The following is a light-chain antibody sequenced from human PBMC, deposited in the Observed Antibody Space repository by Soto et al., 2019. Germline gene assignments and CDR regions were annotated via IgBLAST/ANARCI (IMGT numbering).Light chain of an antibody. CDR1: KSNIGTNT. J-gene: IGLJ1*01. Sequence: QSVLTQPPSASGTPGQRVTITCSGSKSNIGTNTVNWYQQLPGTAPKLLIYSNNQRPSGVPDRFSASKSGTSASLAISGLQSEDEADYYCAAWDDSLNVYVFGTGTKLTVL. CDR3: AAWDDSLNVYV. CDR2: SNN. V-gene: IGLV1-44*01.